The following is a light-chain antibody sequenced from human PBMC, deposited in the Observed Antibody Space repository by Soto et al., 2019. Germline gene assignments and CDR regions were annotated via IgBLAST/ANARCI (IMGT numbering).Light chain of an antibody. CDR3: QQYGSSPRT. CDR1: RGVSANY. J-gene: IGKJ1*01. CDR2: GAS. V-gene: IGKV3-20*01. Sequence: EIVLTQSPGTGSWSPWEGATLSCRASRGVSANYLAWYQQKPGQAPTLLIYGASIRAAGIPDRFSGSGSGTDFTLTIRRLEPDDFAVYYCQQYGSSPRTFGQGTKVDIK.